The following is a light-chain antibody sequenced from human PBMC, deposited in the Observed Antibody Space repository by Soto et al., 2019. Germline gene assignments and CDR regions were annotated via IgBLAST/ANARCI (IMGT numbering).Light chain of an antibody. CDR1: QSISSW. CDR3: QQYNRYWT. Sequence: MTHSVSTLSASVGDRVTITCRASQSISSWLAWYQQKPGKAPKLLIYDASSLESGVPSRFSGSGSGTEFTLTISSLQPDDFATYYCQQYNRYWTFGQGTKVDIK. V-gene: IGKV1-5*01. CDR2: DAS. J-gene: IGKJ1*01.